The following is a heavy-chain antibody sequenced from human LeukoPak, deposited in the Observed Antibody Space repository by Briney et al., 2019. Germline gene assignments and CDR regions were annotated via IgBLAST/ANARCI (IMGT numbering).Heavy chain of an antibody. CDR3: ARGGDLRFLEWLLYGWFDP. CDR1: GGSFSGYY. CDR2: ISHSGST. D-gene: IGHD3-3*01. J-gene: IGHJ5*02. V-gene: IGHV4-34*01. Sequence: SSETLSLTCAVYGGSFSGYYWSWIRQPPGKGLEWIGEISHSGSTNYNPSLKSRVTISVDTSKNQFSLKLSSVTAADTAVYYCARGGDLRFLEWLLYGWFDPWGQGTLVTVSS.